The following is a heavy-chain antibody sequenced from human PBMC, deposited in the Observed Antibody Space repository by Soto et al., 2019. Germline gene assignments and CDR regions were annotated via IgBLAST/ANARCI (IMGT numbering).Heavy chain of an antibody. Sequence: GGSLRLSCAPSGFTFSSYAMSWVRQAPGKGLEWVSAISGSGGSTYYADSVKGRVTISRDNSKNTLYLQMNSLRAEDTAVWYCANDPELENVIVVADPPPFYLDYWRQGTLVTVSS. J-gene: IGHJ4*02. CDR3: ANDPELENVIVVADPPPFYLDY. CDR2: ISGSGGST. CDR1: GFTFSSYA. D-gene: IGHD2-15*01. V-gene: IGHV3-23*01.